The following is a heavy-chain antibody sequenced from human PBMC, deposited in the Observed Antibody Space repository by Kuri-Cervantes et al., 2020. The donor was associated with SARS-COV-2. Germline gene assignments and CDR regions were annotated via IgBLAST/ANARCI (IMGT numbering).Heavy chain of an antibody. V-gene: IGHV3-23*01. CDR1: GFTFSSYA. Sequence: GGSLRLSCAASGFTFSSYAMSWVRQAPGKGLEWVSAISGSGGSTYYADSVKGRFTISRDNSKNTLYLQMNSLRAEDTAVYYCAKDKFMYYDSSGYSDYWGQGSLVTVSS. D-gene: IGHD3-22*01. CDR2: ISGSGGST. J-gene: IGHJ4*02. CDR3: AKDKFMYYDSSGYSDY.